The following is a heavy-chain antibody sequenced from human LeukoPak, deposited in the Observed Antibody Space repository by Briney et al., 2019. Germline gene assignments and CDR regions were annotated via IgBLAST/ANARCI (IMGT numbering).Heavy chain of an antibody. D-gene: IGHD5-24*01. J-gene: IGHJ3*02. V-gene: IGHV4-61*02. CDR2: IFIGGST. Sequence: TASETLSLTCTVSGGSISSGSYYWNWMRQPAGKGLEWIGRIFIGGSTSYNPSLKSRVTILGDTSKNQFSLTLSSVTAADTAVYYCAGNRDAYFLYAFDIWGQGTVVTVSS. CDR3: AGNRDAYFLYAFDI. CDR1: GGSISSGSYY.